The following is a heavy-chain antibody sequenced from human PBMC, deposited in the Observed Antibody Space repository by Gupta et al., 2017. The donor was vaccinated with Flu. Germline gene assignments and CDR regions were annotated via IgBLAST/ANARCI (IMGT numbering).Heavy chain of an antibody. CDR2: ISWNSCSI. CDR3: AKDIWAYKDYYYGMDV. Sequence: EVQLVESGGGLVQPGRSLRLSCAASGFTFDDYAMHWARQAPGKGLEWVSGISWNSCSIGYADSVKGRFTISRDNAKNSLYLQMNSLRAEDTALYYCAKDIWAYKDYYYGMDVWGQGTTVTVSS. D-gene: IGHD5-24*01. CDR1: GFTFDDYA. J-gene: IGHJ6*02. V-gene: IGHV3-9*01.